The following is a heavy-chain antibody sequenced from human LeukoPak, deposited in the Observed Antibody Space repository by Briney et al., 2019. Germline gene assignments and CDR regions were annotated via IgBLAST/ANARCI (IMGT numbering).Heavy chain of an antibody. Sequence: GASVKVSCKASGYTFTGYYMHRVRQAPGQGLEWMGWINPNSGGTNYAQKFQGRVTMTRDTSISTAYMELSRLRSDDTAVYYCARRRYSGYKNWFDPWGQGTLVTVSS. V-gene: IGHV1-2*02. J-gene: IGHJ5*02. CDR2: INPNSGGT. CDR1: GYTFTGYY. CDR3: ARRRYSGYKNWFDP. D-gene: IGHD5-12*01.